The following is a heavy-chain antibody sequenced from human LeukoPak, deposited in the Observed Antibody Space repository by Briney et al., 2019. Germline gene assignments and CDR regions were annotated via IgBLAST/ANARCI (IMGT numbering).Heavy chain of an antibody. J-gene: IGHJ4*02. CDR1: GFTFSNYG. CDR3: SVGGYYGSGSYYDDSIDY. V-gene: IGHV3-73*01. D-gene: IGHD3-10*01. CDR2: IRSKTNSYAT. Sequence: PGGSLRLSCAASGFTFSNYGMHWVRQASGKGLEWVGRIRSKTNSYATTYAASVKGRFTISRDDSTNTAYLQMNSLKTEDTAVYYCSVGGYYGSGSYYDDSIDYWGQGTLVTVSS.